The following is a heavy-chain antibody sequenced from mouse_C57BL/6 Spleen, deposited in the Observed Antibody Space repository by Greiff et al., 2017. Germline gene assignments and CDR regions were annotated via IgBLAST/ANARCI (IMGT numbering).Heavy chain of an antibody. V-gene: IGHV14-1*01. D-gene: IGHD2-5*01. CDR1: GFNIKGYY. CDR2: IDPEDGDT. CDR3: ATEVYESNFGIAY. Sequence: EVQLQQSGAELVRPGASVKLSCTASGFNIKGYYMHWVKQRPEQGLEWIGRIDPEDGDTEYTPKFQGKATMTADTSSNTAYLQLTSLTSEDTAVYCCATEVYESNFGIAYWGQGTLVTVSA. J-gene: IGHJ3*01.